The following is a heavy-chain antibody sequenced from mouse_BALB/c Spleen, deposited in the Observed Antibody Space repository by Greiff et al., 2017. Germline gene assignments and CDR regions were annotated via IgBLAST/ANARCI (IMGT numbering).Heavy chain of an antibody. J-gene: IGHJ4*01. CDR3: ARGDYGDYAMDY. CDR1: GFTFSSFG. CDR2: ISSGSSTI. Sequence: EVMLVESGGGLVQPGGSRKLSCAASGFTFSSFGMHWVRQAPEKGLEWVAYISSGSSTIYYADTVKGRFTISRDNPKNTLFLQMTSLRSEDTAMYYCARGDYGDYAMDYWGQGTSVTVSS. D-gene: IGHD2-4*01. V-gene: IGHV5-17*02.